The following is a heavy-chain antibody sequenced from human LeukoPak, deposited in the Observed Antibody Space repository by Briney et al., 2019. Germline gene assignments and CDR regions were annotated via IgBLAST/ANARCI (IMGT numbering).Heavy chain of an antibody. CDR3: VRGGNTYAY. CDR1: GFTFTYYW. V-gene: IGHV3-7*03. J-gene: IGHJ4*02. D-gene: IGHD5-18*01. Sequence: PGGSLRLSCAASGFTFTYYWMTWVRQAPGKGLERVANIKHDGSETYYVDSVKGRFTISRDNAKNSLYLQMNSLRAEDTAVYYCVRGGNTYAYWGQGTLVTVSS. CDR2: IKHDGSET.